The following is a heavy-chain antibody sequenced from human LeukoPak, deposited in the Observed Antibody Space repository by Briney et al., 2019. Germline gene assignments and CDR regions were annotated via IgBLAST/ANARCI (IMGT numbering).Heavy chain of an antibody. CDR3: ARGKSGSYYPFDY. CDR1: GGSISSSSYY. CDR2: IYYSGST. V-gene: IGHV4-39*07. D-gene: IGHD1-26*01. Sequence: SETLSLTCTVSGGSISSSSYYWGWIRQPPGKGLEWIGSIYYSGSTYYNPSLKSRVTISVDRSKNQFSLKLSSVTAADTAVYYCARGKSGSYYPFDYWGQGTLVTVSS. J-gene: IGHJ4*02.